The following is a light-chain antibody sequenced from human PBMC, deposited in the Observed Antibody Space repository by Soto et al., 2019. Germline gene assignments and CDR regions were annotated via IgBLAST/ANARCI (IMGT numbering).Light chain of an antibody. CDR1: QSLSRSS. CDR2: DAS. CDR3: QQYRGSPLT. J-gene: IGKJ4*01. Sequence: EIVLTQSPATLSLSPGERATLSCGASQSLSRSSLAWYQQKPGRAPRLLIYDASSRATGIPDRFSGSGSGTDFPLTISRLAPEDFAVYFCQQYRGSPLTFGGGTKVAIK. V-gene: IGKV3D-20*01.